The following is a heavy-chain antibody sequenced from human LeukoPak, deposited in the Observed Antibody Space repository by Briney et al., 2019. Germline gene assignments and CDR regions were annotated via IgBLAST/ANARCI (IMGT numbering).Heavy chain of an antibody. CDR1: GSSFTNYR. Sequence: GESLNISCKGSGSSFTNYRIAWVRQTPGEGLEWMGITYPGDSDTRYSPSFQGQVTISADKSISTAYLQWSSLKASNTAIYYCARRTDSLVYFDYWGQGTLVTVSS. D-gene: IGHD5-18*01. CDR3: ARRTDSLVYFDY. J-gene: IGHJ4*02. V-gene: IGHV5-51*01. CDR2: TYPGDSDT.